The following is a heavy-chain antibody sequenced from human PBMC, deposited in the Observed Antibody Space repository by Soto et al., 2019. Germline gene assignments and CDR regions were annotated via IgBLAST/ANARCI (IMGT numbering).Heavy chain of an antibody. D-gene: IGHD1-26*01. CDR2: INQSGGT. J-gene: IGHJ4*02. Sequence: QVQLQQWGAGLLKPSETLSLTCAVYGGSFSGYYWSWIRQPPGKGLEWFGEINQSGGTNYNPSLKSRVTLSVDTSKNQFSLKLSSVTAADPAVYYCARGRLGGAADWGQGTLVTVSS. CDR1: GGSFSGYY. CDR3: ARGRLGGAAD. V-gene: IGHV4-34*01.